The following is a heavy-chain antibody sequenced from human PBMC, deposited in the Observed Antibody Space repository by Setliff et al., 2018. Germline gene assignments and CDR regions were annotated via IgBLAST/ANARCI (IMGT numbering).Heavy chain of an antibody. CDR1: GYTFISYG. J-gene: IGHJ4*02. Sequence: GASVKVSCKASGYTFISYGISWVRQAPGQGLEWMGWISAYNGNTNYAQKLQGRVTMTTDTSTSTAYMELRSLRSDDTAVYYCARDFWAYCGGDCSVFDYWGQGTLVTVS. CDR3: ARDFWAYCGGDCSVFDY. D-gene: IGHD2-21*02. V-gene: IGHV1-18*01. CDR2: ISAYNGNT.